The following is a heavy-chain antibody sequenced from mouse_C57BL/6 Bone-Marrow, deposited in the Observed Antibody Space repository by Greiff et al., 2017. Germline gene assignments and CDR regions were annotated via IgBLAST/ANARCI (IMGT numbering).Heavy chain of an antibody. CDR3: GKNPPAITTVVGGGYFDV. CDR2: IWRGGST. V-gene: IGHV2-5*01. Sequence: QVQLQQSGPGLVQPSQSLSITCTVSGFSLTSYGVHWVRQSPGKGLEWLGVIWRGGSTDYNAAFMSRLSITKDNSKSQVFFKMNSLQADDTGIYYWGKNPPAITTVVGGGYFDVWGTGTTVTVSS. D-gene: IGHD1-1*01. CDR1: GFSLTSYG. J-gene: IGHJ1*03.